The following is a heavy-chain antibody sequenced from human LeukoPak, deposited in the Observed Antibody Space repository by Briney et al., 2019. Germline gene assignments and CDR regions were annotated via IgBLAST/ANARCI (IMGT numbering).Heavy chain of an antibody. CDR3: ARTRPNYYYFDY. CDR1: GFTFSSYS. Sequence: GGSLRLSCAASGFTFSSYSMNWVRQAPGKGLEWVSSVSSSSSYIYYADSVKGRFTISRDNAKNSLYLQMNSLRAEDTAVYYCARTRPNYYYFDYWGQGTLVTVSS. CDR2: VSSSSSYI. V-gene: IGHV3-21*01. J-gene: IGHJ4*02. D-gene: IGHD1-7*01.